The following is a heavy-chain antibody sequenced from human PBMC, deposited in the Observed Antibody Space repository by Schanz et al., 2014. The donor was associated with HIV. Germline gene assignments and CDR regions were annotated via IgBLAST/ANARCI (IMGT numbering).Heavy chain of an antibody. J-gene: IGHJ4*02. CDR2: INPSGGST. CDR1: GYTFTSYY. D-gene: IGHD5-12*01. CDR3: ARGAAEMATMTPWRY. Sequence: QVQLVQSGAELKKPGASVKVSCKASGYTFTSYYIHWVRQAPGQGLEWMGIINPSGGSTSYAQKFQGRVTITADESTSTAYMDLRSLRSDDTAVYYCARGAAEMATMTPWRYWGQGTLATVSS. V-gene: IGHV1-46*01.